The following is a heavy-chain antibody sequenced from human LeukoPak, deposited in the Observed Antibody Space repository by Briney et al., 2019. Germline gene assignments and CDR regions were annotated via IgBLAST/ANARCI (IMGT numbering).Heavy chain of an antibody. D-gene: IGHD6-13*01. CDR3: AREPRPPIAAAGKEGHDY. V-gene: IGHV4-4*02. CDR1: GGSISSSNW. CDR2: IYHSGST. J-gene: IGHJ4*02. Sequence: PSETLSLTCAVSGGSISSSNWWSWVRPPPGKGLEWIGEIYHSGSTNYNPSLKSRVTISVDKSKNQFSLKLSSVTAADTAVYYCAREPRPPIAAAGKEGHDYWGQGTLVTVSS.